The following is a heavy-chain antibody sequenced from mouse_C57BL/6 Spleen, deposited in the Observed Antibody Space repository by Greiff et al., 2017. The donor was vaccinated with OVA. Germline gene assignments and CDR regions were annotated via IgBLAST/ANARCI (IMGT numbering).Heavy chain of an antibody. CDR2: IDPENGDT. CDR1: GFNIKDDY. CDR3: TTGGLRRFAY. Sequence: VQPQQSGAELVRPGASVKLSCTASGFNIKDDYMHWVKQRPEQGLEWIGWIDPENGDTEYASKFQGKATITADTSSNTAYLQLSSLTSEDTAVYYCTTGGLRRFAYWGQRTLGTVSA. D-gene: IGHD2-2*01. J-gene: IGHJ3*01. V-gene: IGHV14-4*01.